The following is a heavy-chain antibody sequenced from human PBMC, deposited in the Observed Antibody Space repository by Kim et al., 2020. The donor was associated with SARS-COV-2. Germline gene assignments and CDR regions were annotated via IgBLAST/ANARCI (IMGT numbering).Heavy chain of an antibody. CDR2: ISYDGSNK. Sequence: GGSLRLSCAASGFTFSSYGMHWVRQAPGKGLEWVAVISYDGSNKYYADSVKGRFTISRDNSKNTLYLQMNSLRAEDTAVYYCAKDFYCSGGSCYSHYYYYGMDVWGQGTTVTVSS. CDR1: GFTFSSYG. CDR3: AKDFYCSGGSCYSHYYYYGMDV. J-gene: IGHJ6*02. D-gene: IGHD2-15*01. V-gene: IGHV3-30*18.